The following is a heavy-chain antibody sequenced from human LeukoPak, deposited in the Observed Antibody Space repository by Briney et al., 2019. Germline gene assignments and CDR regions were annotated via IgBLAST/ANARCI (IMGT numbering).Heavy chain of an antibody. D-gene: IGHD1-26*01. Sequence: GSLRLSCAASGFTFDDYTMHWVRQAPGKGLEWVSLISWDGGSTYYADSVKGRFTISRDNSKNSLYLQMNSLRTEDTALYCCAKDMGATDYYYYGMDVWGQGTTVTVSS. V-gene: IGHV3-43*01. CDR3: AKDMGATDYYYYGMDV. CDR1: GFTFDDYT. J-gene: IGHJ6*02. CDR2: ISWDGGST.